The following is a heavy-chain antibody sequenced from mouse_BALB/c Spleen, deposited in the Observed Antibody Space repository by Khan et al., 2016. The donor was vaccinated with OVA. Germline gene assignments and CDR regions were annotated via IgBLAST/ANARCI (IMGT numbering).Heavy chain of an antibody. V-gene: IGHV14-3*02. CDR3: ARTGTRWYFDV. CDR2: IDPANGNT. CDR1: GFNIKDTY. J-gene: IGHJ1*01. Sequence: EVQLQQSGAELVKPEASVKLSCTASGFNIKDTYMHWVKQRPEQGLEWIGRIDPANGNTKYDPKFQGKATITADTSSNTAYLQLSSLTSEDTAVYYCARTGTRWYFDVWGAGTTVTVSS. D-gene: IGHD4-1*01.